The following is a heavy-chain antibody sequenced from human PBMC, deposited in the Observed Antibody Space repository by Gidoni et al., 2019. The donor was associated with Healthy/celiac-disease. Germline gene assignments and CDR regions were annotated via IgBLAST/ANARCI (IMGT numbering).Heavy chain of an antibody. J-gene: IGHJ6*04. V-gene: IGHV4-59*01. Sequence: QVQLQESGPGLVKPSETLSLTCTVSRGPTSSYYWSWIRQPPGKGLEWIGYIYYSGSTNYNPSLKSRVTISVDTSKNQFSLKLSSVTAADTAVYYCARLPGVATPGYYYYYGMDVWGKGTTVTVSS. CDR3: ARLPGVATPGYYYYYGMDV. CDR2: IYYSGST. D-gene: IGHD5-12*01. CDR1: RGPTSSYY.